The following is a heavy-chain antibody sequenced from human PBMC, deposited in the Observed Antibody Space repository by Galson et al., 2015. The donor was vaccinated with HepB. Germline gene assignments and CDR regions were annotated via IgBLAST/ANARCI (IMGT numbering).Heavy chain of an antibody. CDR1: GDSVSSNSAA. Sequence: CAISGDSVSSNSAAWNWIRQSPSRGLEWLGRTYYRSKWYNEYAVSVKSRISINPDTSKNQFSLKLSSVTAADTAVYYCARGSSSGWYEGALDVWGQGTTVTVSS. CDR2: TYYRSKWYN. CDR3: ARGSSSGWYEGALDV. D-gene: IGHD6-19*01. J-gene: IGHJ6*02. V-gene: IGHV6-1*01.